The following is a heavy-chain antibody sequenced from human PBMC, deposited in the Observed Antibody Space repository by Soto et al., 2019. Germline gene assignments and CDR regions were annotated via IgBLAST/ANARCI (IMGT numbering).Heavy chain of an antibody. CDR3: AKSNGYCAGGNCYTFDY. D-gene: IGHD2-15*01. CDR2: ISDSGGRT. CDR1: GFSLSNHA. V-gene: IGHV3-23*01. Sequence: PGGSLRLSCVASGFSLSNHAMSWVRQSPGKGLECVAGISDSGGRTNYADSVKGRFTISRDNSKNTVYLQMNSLGAEDTARYYCAKSNGYCAGGNCYTFDYWGQGA. J-gene: IGHJ4*02.